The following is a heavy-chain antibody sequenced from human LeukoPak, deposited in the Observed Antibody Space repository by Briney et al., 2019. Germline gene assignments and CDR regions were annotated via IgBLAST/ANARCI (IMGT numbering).Heavy chain of an antibody. D-gene: IGHD5-18*01. V-gene: IGHV3-23*01. Sequence: GSLRLSCAASGFTFSNYAMTWVRQAPGKGLGWVSSITDGGGDTAYADSVKGRFTISRDNSKNTLYLQMNSLRVDDTAVYYCAKSPKDTAPLGARTGGQGALVTVSS. CDR2: ITDGGGDT. CDR3: AKSPKDTAPLGART. J-gene: IGHJ4*02. CDR1: GFTFSNYA.